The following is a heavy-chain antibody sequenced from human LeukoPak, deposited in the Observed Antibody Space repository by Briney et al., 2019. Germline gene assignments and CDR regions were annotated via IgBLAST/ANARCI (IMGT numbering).Heavy chain of an antibody. J-gene: IGHJ4*02. CDR2: ITSSSTTI. Sequence: PGGSLRLSCAASGFTFSDYHMNWVRQAPGKGLEWVALITSSSTTIYYVDSVKGRFTISRDNAKNSLYLQMNSLRAEDTAVYYCARVGAGGSTDFDYWGQGTLVTVSS. CDR1: GFTFSDYH. D-gene: IGHD1-26*01. V-gene: IGHV3-48*04. CDR3: ARVGAGGSTDFDY.